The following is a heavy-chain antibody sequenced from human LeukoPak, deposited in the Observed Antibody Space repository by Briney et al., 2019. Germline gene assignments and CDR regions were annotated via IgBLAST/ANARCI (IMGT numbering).Heavy chain of an antibody. CDR1: RFTFSSYW. CDR2: INSDGSST. CDR3: TRNSGWYGLS. J-gene: IGHJ1*01. Sequence: PGGSLRLSCAASRFTFSSYWMHWVRQAPGKGLVWVSRINSDGSSTNYADSVKGRFTISRDNSNNTLFLHLNSLRGQDTAVYYCTRNSGWYGLSWGQGTLVTVSS. V-gene: IGHV3-74*01. D-gene: IGHD6-19*01.